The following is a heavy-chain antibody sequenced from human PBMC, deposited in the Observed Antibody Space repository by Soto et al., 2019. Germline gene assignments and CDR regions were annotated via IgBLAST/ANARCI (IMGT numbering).Heavy chain of an antibody. J-gene: IGHJ4*02. Sequence: PPETLSLTCTVFGGSISRYHWSWIRQSPGKGLEWIAYIYHTGATNYNPSLKSRVAISVDMSNNQVSMRLTSVSPADTAVYYCSRSSGFYTGSFYYWGQGTRVTVSS. CDR1: GGSISRYH. CDR2: IYHTGAT. V-gene: IGHV4-59*01. D-gene: IGHD3-3*01. CDR3: SRSSGFYTGSFYY.